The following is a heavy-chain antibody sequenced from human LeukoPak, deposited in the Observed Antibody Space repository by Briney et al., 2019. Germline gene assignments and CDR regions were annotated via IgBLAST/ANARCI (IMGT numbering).Heavy chain of an antibody. CDR1: GYSLTAYF. D-gene: IGHD6-13*01. CDR2: LNPRSGRS. CDR3: AREEKQQLDD. Sequence: ASVNVSCEASGYSLTAYFIHGVRQAPGQGLDWMGWLNPRSGRSQSAQMFQGRITMTRYPSISTVYLELKRLRSDDRAMYFFAREEKQQLDDWGPGTLVTVSS. J-gene: IGHJ4*02. V-gene: IGHV1-2*02.